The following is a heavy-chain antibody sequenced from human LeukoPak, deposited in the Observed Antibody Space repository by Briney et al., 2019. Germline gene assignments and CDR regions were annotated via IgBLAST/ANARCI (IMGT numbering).Heavy chain of an antibody. J-gene: IGHJ3*02. CDR1: GYTFTSYY. CDR3: AREGSVAVAGRGSAFDI. D-gene: IGHD6-19*01. Sequence: ASVKVSCKASGYTFTSYYMQWVRRAPGQGLEWRGIINPSGGSTSYAQKFQGRVTMARDTSTSTVYMELSSLRSEDTAVYYCAREGSVAVAGRGSAFDIWGQGTMVTVSS. V-gene: IGHV1-46*01. CDR2: INPSGGST.